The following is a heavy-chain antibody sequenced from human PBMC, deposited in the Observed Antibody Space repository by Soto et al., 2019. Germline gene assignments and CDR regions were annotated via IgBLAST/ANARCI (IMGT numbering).Heavy chain of an antibody. J-gene: IGHJ6*02. CDR2: IYYSGST. CDR1: GGSISSGGYY. CDR3: ASARLYSSSSPSARPSGDYYYGMDV. Sequence: QVQLQESGPGLVKPSQTLSLTCTVSGGSISSGGYYWSWIRQHPGKGLEWIGYIYYSGSTYYNPSLKSRVTISVDTSKNQFSLKLSSVTAADTAVYYCASARLYSSSSPSARPSGDYYYGMDVWGQGTTVTVSS. V-gene: IGHV4-31*03. D-gene: IGHD6-6*01.